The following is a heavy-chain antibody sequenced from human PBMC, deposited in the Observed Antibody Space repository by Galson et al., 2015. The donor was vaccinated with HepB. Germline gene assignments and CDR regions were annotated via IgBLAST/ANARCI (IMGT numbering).Heavy chain of an antibody. D-gene: IGHD1-26*01. J-gene: IGHJ4*02. Sequence: QSGAEVKKPGESLKISCKGSGYSFTSYWIGWVRQMPGKGLEWMGIIYPGDSDTRYSPSFQGQVTISADKSISTAYLQWSSLKASDTAMYYCARLLWGSRIVGATMFDYWGQGALVTVSS. V-gene: IGHV5-51*01. CDR2: IYPGDSDT. CDR3: ARLLWGSRIVGATMFDY. CDR1: GYSFTSYW.